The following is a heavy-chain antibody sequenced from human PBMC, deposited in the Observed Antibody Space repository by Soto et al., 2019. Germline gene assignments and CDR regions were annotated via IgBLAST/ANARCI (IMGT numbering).Heavy chain of an antibody. CDR1: GGSISSGAYY. CDR2: IYYSGST. J-gene: IGHJ4*02. V-gene: IGHV4-30-4*01. CDR3: ARGAYGDYSGVVFDY. Sequence: QVQLQESGPGLVKPSQTLSLTCTVSGGSISSGAYYWSWIRQPPGKGLEWIGYIYYSGSTYYNPSLKSRVTVSVDTSKNHVSLKLSSVTAADTAVYYCARGAYGDYSGVVFDYWGQGTLVTVSS. D-gene: IGHD4-17*01.